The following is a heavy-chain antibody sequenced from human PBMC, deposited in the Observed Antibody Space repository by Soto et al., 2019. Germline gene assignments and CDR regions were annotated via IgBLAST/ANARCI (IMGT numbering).Heavy chain of an antibody. J-gene: IGHJ6*02. D-gene: IGHD3-10*01. CDR2: ISGSGSSV. V-gene: IGHV3-23*01. CDR1: GFPFSHYA. Sequence: VQLLESGGGLVQPGGSLRLSCAASGFPFSHYAMSWVRQAPGKGLEWVSAISGSGSSVYVADSVRGRFIMSRDLSTNTVSLQMNSLRAEDTAVYYCAKVRASYLSASYFYYGLDVWGQGTTVTVSS. CDR3: AKVRASYLSASYFYYGLDV.